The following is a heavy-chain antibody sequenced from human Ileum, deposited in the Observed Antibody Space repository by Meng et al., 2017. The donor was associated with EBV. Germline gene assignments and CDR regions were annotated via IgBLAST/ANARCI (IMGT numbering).Heavy chain of an antibody. Sequence: QVRLQGSGPGLVKPSGPRSLTCAVSGGSISRSDWWSWVRQPPGKGLEWIGETSHSGSTNYSPSLKSRVTISLDKSKNQLSLKLNSVTAADTAVYYCASSDYYRSDYWGQGTLVTVSS. V-gene: IGHV4-4*02. CDR1: GGSISRSDW. CDR3: ASSDYYRSDY. CDR2: TSHSGST. J-gene: IGHJ4*02. D-gene: IGHD3-22*01.